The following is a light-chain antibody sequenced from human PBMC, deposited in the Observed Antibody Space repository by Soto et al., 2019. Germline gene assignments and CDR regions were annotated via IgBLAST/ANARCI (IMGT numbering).Light chain of an antibody. CDR2: AAS. CDR1: QGISSS. Sequence: DIQMTQSPSSLSASVGDTVTITCRASQGISSSLVWYQQKAGKVPDLLIYAASTLQSGVPSHFSGSGSGTDFTLTISSLQPEDVATYYCQEYHSPPFTFGPGTRVEIK. V-gene: IGKV1-27*01. CDR3: QEYHSPPFT. J-gene: IGKJ3*01.